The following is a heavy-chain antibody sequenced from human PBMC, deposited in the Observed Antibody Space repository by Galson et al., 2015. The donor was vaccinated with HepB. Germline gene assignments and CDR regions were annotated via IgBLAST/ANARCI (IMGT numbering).Heavy chain of an antibody. CDR3: ARPRDMETYYFDY. CDR2: ISYDGTTA. Sequence: SLRLSCATSGFPFRNYEMHWVRQAPGQGLEWLSVISYDGTTAFYGDSVRGRFTTSRDNSKNTLYLQMSNLRTEDTALYYCARPRDMETYYFDYWGQGTLVTVSS. D-gene: IGHD3-3*01. CDR1: GFPFRNYE. V-gene: IGHV3-30*19. J-gene: IGHJ4*02.